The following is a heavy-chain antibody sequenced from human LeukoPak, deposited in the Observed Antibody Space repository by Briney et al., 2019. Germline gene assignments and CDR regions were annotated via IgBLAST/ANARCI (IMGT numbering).Heavy chain of an antibody. CDR2: ISSSSSYI. V-gene: IGHV3-21*01. Sequence: SGGSLRLSCAASGFTFSSYSMNWVRQAPGKGLEWVSSISSSSSYIYYADSVKGRFTISRDNAKNSLYLQMNSLRAEDTAVYYCAREGAGVLMVYAPDAFDIWGQGTMVTVSS. D-gene: IGHD2-8*01. CDR1: GFTFSSYS. CDR3: AREGAGVLMVYAPDAFDI. J-gene: IGHJ3*02.